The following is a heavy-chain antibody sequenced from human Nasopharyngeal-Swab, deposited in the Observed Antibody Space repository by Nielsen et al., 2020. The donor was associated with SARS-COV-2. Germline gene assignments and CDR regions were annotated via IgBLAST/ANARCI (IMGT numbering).Heavy chain of an antibody. J-gene: IGHJ3*02. CDR3: ARERGGEWFGPDAFDI. D-gene: IGHD3-10*01. V-gene: IGHV4-59*06. CDR2: FYYSGST. CDR1: GGSISSYY. Sequence: SETLSLTCTVSGGSISSYYWSWIRQHPGKGLEWIGYFYYSGSTYYNPSLKSRVTISVDTSKNQFSLKLSSVTAADTAVYYCARERGGEWFGPDAFDIWGQGTMVTVSS.